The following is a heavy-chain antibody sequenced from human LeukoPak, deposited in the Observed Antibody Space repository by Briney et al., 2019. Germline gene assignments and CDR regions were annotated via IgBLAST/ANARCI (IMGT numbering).Heavy chain of an antibody. D-gene: IGHD3-3*01. CDR2: LSGSGAGT. Sequence: GGSLRLSCAATGFTFSSYAVSWVRQAPGKGLEWVSSLSGSGAGTYYADSVKGRFTISRDSSKNTLYLQMDSLRAEDTAVYYCARGGVLRFLEWSAPFDYWGQGTLVTVSS. CDR1: GFTFSSYA. J-gene: IGHJ4*02. CDR3: ARGGVLRFLEWSAPFDY. V-gene: IGHV3-23*01.